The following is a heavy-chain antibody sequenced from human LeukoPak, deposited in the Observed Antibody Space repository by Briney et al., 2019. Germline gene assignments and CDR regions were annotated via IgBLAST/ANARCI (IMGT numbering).Heavy chain of an antibody. CDR1: GFSFTDYY. CDR3: ATIMYYCETCGYYFDY. V-gene: IGHV3-11*01. J-gene: IGHJ4*02. Sequence: GGSLRLSCSASGFSFTDYYMSWIRQAPGKGLEWLSYISTSGTIYYADSVKGRFTISRDNAKNSLHLQMNRLRAEDTAVYYCATIMYYCETCGYYFDYWGQGALVTVAS. D-gene: IGHD3-22*01. CDR2: ISTSGTI.